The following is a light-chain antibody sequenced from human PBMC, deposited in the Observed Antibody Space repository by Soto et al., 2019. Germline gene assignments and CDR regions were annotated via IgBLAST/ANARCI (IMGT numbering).Light chain of an antibody. V-gene: IGLV2-14*01. CDR3: SSYSRSSTLEV. J-gene: IGLJ2*01. CDR1: NSDVGTYNY. CDR2: EVT. Sequence: QSALTQPASVSGSPGQSITISCTGTNSDVGTYNYVSWYQQHPGKAPKLIIYEVTNRPSGVSDRFSGSKSGNTASLTIPGLQAEDEADYYCSSYSRSSTLEVFGGGTKLTVL.